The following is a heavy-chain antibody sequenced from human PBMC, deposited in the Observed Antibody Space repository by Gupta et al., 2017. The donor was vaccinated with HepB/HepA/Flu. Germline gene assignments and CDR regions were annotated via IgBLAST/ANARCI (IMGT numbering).Heavy chain of an antibody. Sequence: EVHLVESGGGLVKPGGALRLSCAASGFPFRSYSLNWVRQAPGKGLEWVSYISKSGETIYYAASVKGRFTISRDNAKNSLHLEMDSLRDEDTALYYCARGLDYYYMDVWGKGTTVTVSS. CDR2: ISKSGETI. J-gene: IGHJ6*03. CDR1: GFPFRSYS. CDR3: ARGLDYYYMDV. V-gene: IGHV3-48*02.